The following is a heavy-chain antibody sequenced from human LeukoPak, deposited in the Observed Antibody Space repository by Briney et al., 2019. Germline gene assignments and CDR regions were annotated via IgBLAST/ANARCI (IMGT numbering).Heavy chain of an antibody. D-gene: IGHD3-10*01. CDR2: ISSGGSTI. Sequence: GGSLRLSCAASGFTFNSYDMNWFRQAPGKGLEWVSFISSGGSTIYYADSVKGRFTISRDNAKNSLYLQMNSLRAEDTAVYYCARGSQPQEIPMVWGGKRPYYMDVWGKGATVTISS. CDR1: GFTFNSYD. V-gene: IGHV3-48*03. CDR3: ARGSQPQEIPMVWGGKRPYYMDV. J-gene: IGHJ6*03.